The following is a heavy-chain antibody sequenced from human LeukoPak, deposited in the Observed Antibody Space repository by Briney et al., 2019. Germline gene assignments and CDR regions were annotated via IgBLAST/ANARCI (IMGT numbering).Heavy chain of an antibody. V-gene: IGHV1-8*01. J-gene: IGHJ5*02. CDR2: MNPNSGNT. D-gene: IGHD3-22*01. CDR1: GYTFTSYD. Sequence: ASVKVSCKASGYTFTSYDINWVRQATGQGLEWMGWMNPNSGNTGYAQKFQGRVTMTRNTSIGTAYMELSSLRSEDTAVYYCARQYYYDSSGYLDWFDPWGQGTLVTVSS. CDR3: ARQYYYDSSGYLDWFDP.